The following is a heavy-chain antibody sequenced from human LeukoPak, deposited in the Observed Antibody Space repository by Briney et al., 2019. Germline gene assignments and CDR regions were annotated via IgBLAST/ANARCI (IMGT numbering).Heavy chain of an antibody. CDR3: ARFSWGCSTASCYLTN. CDR2: IYYTGTT. D-gene: IGHD2-2*01. J-gene: IGHJ4*02. V-gene: IGHV4-59*11. Sequence: KPSETLSLTCTVGGGSLSGHYWGWIRQPPGKGLELVGHIYYTGTTFYNPSLNSRVTITLDTSRNQFSLRLTSVIAADTAVCYCARFSWGCSTASCYLTNWGQGALVTVSS. CDR1: GGSLSGHY.